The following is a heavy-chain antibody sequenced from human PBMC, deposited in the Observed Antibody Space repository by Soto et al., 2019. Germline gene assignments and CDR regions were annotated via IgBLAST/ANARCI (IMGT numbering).Heavy chain of an antibody. J-gene: IGHJ6*02. CDR3: ARQGHYYGSYYYYGMDV. Sequence: PGECLKISCKGSGYSFTSYWIGWVRQMPGKGLEWMGIIYPGDSDTRYSPSFQGQVTISADKSISTAYLQWSSLKASDTAMYYCARQGHYYGSYYYYGMDVWGQGTTVTVSS. D-gene: IGHD3-10*01. CDR1: GYSFTSYW. V-gene: IGHV5-51*01. CDR2: IYPGDSDT.